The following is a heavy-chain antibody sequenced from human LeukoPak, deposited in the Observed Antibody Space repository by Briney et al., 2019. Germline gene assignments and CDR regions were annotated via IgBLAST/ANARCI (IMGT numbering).Heavy chain of an antibody. J-gene: IGHJ6*03. CDR3: ARDRGEPTAHYYYMDV. CDR1: GGTFSSYA. Sequence: SVKVSCKASGGTFSSYAISWVRQAPGQGLEWMGGLIPIFGTANYAQKFQGRVTITTDESTSTAYMELSSLRSEDTAVYYCARDRGEPTAHYYYMDVWGKGTTVTVSS. V-gene: IGHV1-69*05. D-gene: IGHD1-14*01. CDR2: LIPIFGTA.